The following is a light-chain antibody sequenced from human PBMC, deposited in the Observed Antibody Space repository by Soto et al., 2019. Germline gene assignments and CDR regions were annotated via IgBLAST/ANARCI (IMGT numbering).Light chain of an antibody. CDR3: QKYHSAPRT. V-gene: IGKV1-27*01. CDR2: AES. J-gene: IGKJ1*01. CDR1: QDISYY. Sequence: DIQMTQSPSSLSASVGDRVTITCRANQDISYYLAWYQQKQGKVPKLLIYAESTLQTGVPSRFSGSGSGTALTLTISSLQPEDIATYYCQKYHSAPRTFGQGTKVAIK.